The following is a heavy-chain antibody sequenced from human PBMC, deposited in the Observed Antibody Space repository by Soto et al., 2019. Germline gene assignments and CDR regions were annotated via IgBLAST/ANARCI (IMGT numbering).Heavy chain of an antibody. J-gene: IGHJ4*02. CDR1: GYTFTRFY. Sequence: ASVKVSCKASGYTFTRFYMHWVRQAPGQGLEWMGIINPSGGRTTYAQKFQGRVTMTRDTSTSTVYMELSSLRSEDTAIYYCTNNLPGSAYDYVEGGSDYWGQGTLVTFSS. CDR2: INPSGGRT. V-gene: IGHV1-46*03. CDR3: TNNLPGSAYDYVEGGSDY. D-gene: IGHD5-12*01.